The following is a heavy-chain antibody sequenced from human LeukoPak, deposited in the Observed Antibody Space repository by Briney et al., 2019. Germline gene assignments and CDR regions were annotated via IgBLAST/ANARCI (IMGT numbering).Heavy chain of an antibody. CDR1: GGTFSSYA. Sequence: SVKVSCKASGGTFSSYAISWVRQAPGQGLESMGGIIPIFGTANYAQKFQGRVTITADESTSTAYMELSSLRSEDTAVYYCARSGSRYCSSTSCYDWIDPWGQGTLVTVSS. V-gene: IGHV1-69*13. J-gene: IGHJ5*02. CDR2: IIPIFGTA. CDR3: ARSGSRYCSSTSCYDWIDP. D-gene: IGHD2-2*01.